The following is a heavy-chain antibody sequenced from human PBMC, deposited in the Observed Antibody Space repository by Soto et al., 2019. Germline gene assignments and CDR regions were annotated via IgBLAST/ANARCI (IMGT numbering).Heavy chain of an antibody. V-gene: IGHV3-7*03. CDR2: IKHDTSEA. Sequence: GGSLRLSCAASGFKFSDYWMSWVRQAPGKGLEWVGNIKHDTSEAHYADSVKGRFTITRDNIKNFLFLQMNGLRSDDTASYYCARDGLLFSGPYRPSRFDYWGLGTLVTVSS. CDR3: ARDGLLFSGPYRPSRFDY. D-gene: IGHD3-16*02. J-gene: IGHJ4*02. CDR1: GFKFSDYW.